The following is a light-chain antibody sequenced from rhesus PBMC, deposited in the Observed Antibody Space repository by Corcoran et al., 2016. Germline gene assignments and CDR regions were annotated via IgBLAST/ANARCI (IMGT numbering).Light chain of an antibody. CDR3: QQYSNWPLT. V-gene: IGKV3-42*03. Sequence: DIVMTQSPATLSLSPGERATLSCRASQSVSSTLAWYQQTPGQAPSLLIYGASSRATGIPDRVSGSGSGTYFTLTISSLEPEDFAVYYCQQYSNWPLTFGGGTKVEIK. J-gene: IGKJ4*01. CDR1: QSVSST. CDR2: GAS.